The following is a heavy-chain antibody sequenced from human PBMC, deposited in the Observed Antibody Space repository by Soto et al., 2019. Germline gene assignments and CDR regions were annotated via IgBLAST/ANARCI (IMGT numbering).Heavy chain of an antibody. V-gene: IGHV4-39*01. CDR1: GSSISSSGYY. CDR2: MYYNVGT. D-gene: IGHD6-6*01. CDR3: ARLPSHHWVDY. Sequence: LSLTGIVSGSSISSSGYYWGWIRQPPGKGLEWIASMYYNVGTYYNPSLKSRVTISVDTSANQFSLKLSSVTAADTAVYYCARLPSHHWVDYCRHGPLVTVSS. J-gene: IGHJ5*01.